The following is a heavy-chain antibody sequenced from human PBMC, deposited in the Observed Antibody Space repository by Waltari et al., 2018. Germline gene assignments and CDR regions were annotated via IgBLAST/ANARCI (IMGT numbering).Heavy chain of an antibody. J-gene: IGHJ4*01. CDR2: IKEDGSKK. D-gene: IGHD2-8*01. Sequence: VQLVESGGGLVQPGGSLRPSCAASGSTFITYWMNWVRQAPGKGLEWVADIKEDGSKKHYAGSVKGRFTISRDNAKNSLFLQLNSLRVEDTAIYYCASFGYCADGVCYGDFWGQGTLVTVSS. CDR3: ASFGYCADGVCYGDF. V-gene: IGHV3-7*01. CDR1: GSTFITYW.